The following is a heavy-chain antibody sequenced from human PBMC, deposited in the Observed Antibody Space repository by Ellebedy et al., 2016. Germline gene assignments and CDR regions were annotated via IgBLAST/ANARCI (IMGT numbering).Heavy chain of an antibody. J-gene: IGHJ4*02. CDR3: ERDNYGDHLYDF. CDR2: ISGSGGTP. Sequence: GESLKISCAASGFTFSSYGMSWVRQSPGKGLEWVPIISGSGGTPYSADSVKGRFTISRYNAKNSLNLQLNSPRVEDAAVYYCERDNYGDHLYDFWGPGILVTVSS. V-gene: IGHV3-23*01. CDR1: GFTFSSYG. D-gene: IGHD4-17*01.